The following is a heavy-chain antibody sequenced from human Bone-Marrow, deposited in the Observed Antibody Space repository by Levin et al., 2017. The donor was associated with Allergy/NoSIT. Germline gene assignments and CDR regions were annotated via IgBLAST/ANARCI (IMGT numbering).Heavy chain of an antibody. J-gene: IGHJ3*02. CDR3: TTDRSLGGYDI. D-gene: IGHD2-15*01. CDR2: IKSKADGGTT. CDR1: GFTFTNAW. Sequence: GGSLRLSCAASGFTFTNAWMSWVRQAPGKGLEWVGRIKSKADGGTTEYAAPLKDRFTISRDDSKTTLYLQMSSLKAEDTAVYYCTTDRSLGGYDIWGQGTMVIVSS. V-gene: IGHV3-15*01.